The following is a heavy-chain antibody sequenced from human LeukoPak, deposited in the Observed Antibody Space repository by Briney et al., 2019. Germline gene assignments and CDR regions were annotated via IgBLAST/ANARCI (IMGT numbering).Heavy chain of an antibody. CDR3: ARVDTEHY. J-gene: IGHJ4*02. CDR1: GFTFSSYG. D-gene: IGHD5-18*01. CDR2: ISYDGSNK. V-gene: IGHV3-30*03. Sequence: GGSLRLSCAASGFTFSSYGMHWVRQAPGKGLEWVAVISYDGSNKYYADSVKGRFTISRDNAKNTLYLQMNSLRAEDTAVYYCARVDTEHYWGQGTLVTVSS.